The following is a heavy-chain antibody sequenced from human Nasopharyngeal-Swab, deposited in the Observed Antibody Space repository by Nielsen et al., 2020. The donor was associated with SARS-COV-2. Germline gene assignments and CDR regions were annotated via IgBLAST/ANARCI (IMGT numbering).Heavy chain of an antibody. CDR3: STLEATYY. CDR1: GFTLTTSA. D-gene: IGHD1-26*01. V-gene: IGHV1-58*02. CDR2: IVVGSGNT. Sequence: SVKVSCRASGFTLTTSAMQWVRQARGQRLEWIGWIVVGSGNTNYAQKFQERVTITRDMSTSTVYMELSSLRSEDTAVYYCSTLEATYYWGQGTLVTVSS. J-gene: IGHJ4*02.